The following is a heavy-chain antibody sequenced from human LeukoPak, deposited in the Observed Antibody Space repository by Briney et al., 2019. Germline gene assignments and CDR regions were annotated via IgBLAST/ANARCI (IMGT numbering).Heavy chain of an antibody. CDR2: IYYSGST. CDR1: GGSISSGGYY. D-gene: IGHD5-18*01. Sequence: PSQTLSLACTVSGGSISSGGYYWSWIRQHPGKGLEWIGYIYYSGSTYYNPSLKSRVTISVDTSKNQFPLKLSSVTAADTAVYYCARGGQLSRDWFDPWGQGTLVTVSS. J-gene: IGHJ5*02. CDR3: ARGGQLSRDWFDP. V-gene: IGHV4-31*03.